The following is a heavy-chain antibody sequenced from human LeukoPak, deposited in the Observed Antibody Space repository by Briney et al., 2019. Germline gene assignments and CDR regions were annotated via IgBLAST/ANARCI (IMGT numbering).Heavy chain of an antibody. D-gene: IGHD1-1*01. Sequence: EASVKVSCKASGYTFTDYYIHWVRQAPGQGLEWMGWINPSIGATIYSQNFEGRVTMTRDTSITTAYMELSSLTSDDTAVYYCARDAQPRTTEFDFWGQGTLVTVSS. CDR2: INPSIGAT. CDR3: ARDAQPRTTEFDF. J-gene: IGHJ4*02. CDR1: GYTFTDYY. V-gene: IGHV1-2*02.